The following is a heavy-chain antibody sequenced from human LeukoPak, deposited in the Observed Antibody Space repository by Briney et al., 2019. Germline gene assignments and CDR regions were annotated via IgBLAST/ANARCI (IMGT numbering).Heavy chain of an antibody. V-gene: IGHV1-69*05. J-gene: IGHJ6*03. Sequence: SVKVSXKASGGTFSSYAISWMRQAPGQGLEWMGGIIPIFGTANYAQKFQGRVTITTDESTSTAYMELSSLRSEDTAVYYCARGTAMDLYYYYMDVWGKGTTVTVSS. CDR3: ARGTAMDLYYYYMDV. CDR1: GGTFSSYA. CDR2: IIPIFGTA. D-gene: IGHD5-18*01.